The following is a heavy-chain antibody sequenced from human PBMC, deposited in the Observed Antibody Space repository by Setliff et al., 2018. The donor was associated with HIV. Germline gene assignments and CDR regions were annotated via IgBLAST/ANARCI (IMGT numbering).Heavy chain of an antibody. Sequence: SETLSLTCTVSGGSMTGQYWSWIRQPPGKGLEWIGYIYSTGNTYYSPSLKSRVTISIDTSKNQFSLRMSSVAAADTAVYYCARGRCTGGTCSGRYSYLRIDVWGKGTTVTVS. V-gene: IGHV4-59*11. CDR3: ARGRCTGGTCSGRYSYLRIDV. CDR1: GGSMTGQY. J-gene: IGHJ6*03. D-gene: IGHD2-8*02. CDR2: IYSTGNT.